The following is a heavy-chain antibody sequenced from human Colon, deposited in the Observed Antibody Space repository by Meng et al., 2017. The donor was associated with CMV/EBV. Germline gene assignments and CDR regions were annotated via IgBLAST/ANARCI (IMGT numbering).Heavy chain of an antibody. Sequence: LVQSGGEVKKPGASVKVYCKASGYTFTSYGISWVRQAPGQGLEWMGWISADNGNTKYTQKLQGRVTMTTDTSTSTAYMELRSLRSDDTAVYYCALYGGSNYEAFDIWGQGTMVTVSS. J-gene: IGHJ3*02. V-gene: IGHV1-18*01. CDR1: GYTFTSYG. D-gene: IGHD1-26*01. CDR2: ISADNGNT. CDR3: ALYGGSNYEAFDI.